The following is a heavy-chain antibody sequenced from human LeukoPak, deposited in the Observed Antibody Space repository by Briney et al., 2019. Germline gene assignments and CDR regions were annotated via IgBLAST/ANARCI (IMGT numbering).Heavy chain of an antibody. CDR2: ISGSGGST. J-gene: IGHJ5*02. V-gene: IGHV3-23*01. Sequence: GGSLTLSCAASGFTLSSYAMSWVRQAPGKGLEWVSAISGSGGSTYYADSVKGRFTTSRDTSKNTLYLQMNSLRAEDTAVYYCAKETFCSGGSCYSGPNWFDPWGQGTLVTVSS. CDR1: GFTLSSYA. D-gene: IGHD2-15*01. CDR3: AKETFCSGGSCYSGPNWFDP.